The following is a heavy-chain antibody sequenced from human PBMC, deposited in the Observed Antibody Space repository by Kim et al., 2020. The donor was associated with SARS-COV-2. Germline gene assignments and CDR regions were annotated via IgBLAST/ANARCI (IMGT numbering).Heavy chain of an antibody. CDR2: ISSSSYA. D-gene: IGHD6-13*01. Sequence: GGSLRLSCEVSGFSFSDHYMTWIRRAPGKGLEWVAHISSSSYAEYADSVKGRFTISRDNAKKSLFLQMSSLRPEDTAIYFCATLSSSRSPFDNWGQGTLV. CDR1: GFSFSDHY. CDR3: ATLSSSRSPFDN. J-gene: IGHJ4*02. V-gene: IGHV3-11*03.